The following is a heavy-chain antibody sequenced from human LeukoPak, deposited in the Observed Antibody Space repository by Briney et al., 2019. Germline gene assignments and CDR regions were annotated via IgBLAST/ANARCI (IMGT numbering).Heavy chain of an antibody. D-gene: IGHD3-16*01. J-gene: IGHJ4*02. CDR3: ARGNDSRDPPHFDY. CDR2: MNPNSGNT. CDR1: GYTFTSYD. Sequence: ASVKVSCKASGYTFTSYDINWVRQATGQGLEWMGWMNPNSGNTGYAQKFQGRVTITRNTSISTAYMELSSLRSEDTAVYYCARGNDSRDPPHFDYWGQGTLVTVSS. V-gene: IGHV1-8*03.